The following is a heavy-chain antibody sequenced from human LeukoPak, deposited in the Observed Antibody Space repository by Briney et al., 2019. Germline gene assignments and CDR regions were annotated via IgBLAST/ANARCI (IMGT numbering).Heavy chain of an antibody. CDR1: GGSISSYY. Sequence: PSETLSLTCTVSGGSISSYYWSWIRQPAGKGLEWIGRIYTSGSTNYNPSLKSRVTMSVDTSKNQFSLKLSSVTAADTAVYYCARVVWDGTYDSSGYYGAFGIWGQGTMVTVSS. J-gene: IGHJ3*02. V-gene: IGHV4-4*07. D-gene: IGHD3-22*01. CDR2: IYTSGST. CDR3: ARVVWDGTYDSSGYYGAFGI.